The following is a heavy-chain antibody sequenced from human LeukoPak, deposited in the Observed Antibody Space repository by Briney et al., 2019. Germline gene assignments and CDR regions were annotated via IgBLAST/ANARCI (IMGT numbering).Heavy chain of an antibody. Sequence: GGSLRLSCAVAGFSVSDYWMTWVRQAPGKGLEWVANIKQDGSEKNYVDSVKGRFTISRDNAENSLFLQMNSLRVEDTAVYYCAREWQGGIAAAGTRIEGDYWGQGTLVAVSS. D-gene: IGHD6-13*01. J-gene: IGHJ4*02. V-gene: IGHV3-7*01. CDR1: GFSVSDYW. CDR2: IKQDGSEK. CDR3: AREWQGGIAAAGTRIEGDY.